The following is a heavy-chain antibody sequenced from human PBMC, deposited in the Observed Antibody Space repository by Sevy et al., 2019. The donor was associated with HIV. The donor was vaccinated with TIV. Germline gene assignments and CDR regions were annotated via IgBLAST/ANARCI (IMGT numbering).Heavy chain of an antibody. D-gene: IGHD3-22*01. CDR1: GFIFSNYA. J-gene: IGHJ3*01. V-gene: IGHV3-30-3*01. CDR2: ISADGGVK. Sequence: GGSLSLSCAASGFIFSNYAMTWVRQAPGRGLEWVAIISADGGVKYYADSVKGRFTISRDNSDNTLSLQMNSLRTEESALYYCARENYYDSTSLGSFDVWGQGTMVTVSS. CDR3: ARENYYDSTSLGSFDV.